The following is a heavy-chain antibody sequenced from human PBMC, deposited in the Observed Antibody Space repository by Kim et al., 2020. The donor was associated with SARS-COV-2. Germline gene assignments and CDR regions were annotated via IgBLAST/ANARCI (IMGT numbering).Heavy chain of an antibody. CDR1: GGSISSSSYY. Sequence: SETLSLTCTVSGGSISSSSYYWGWIRQPPGKGLEWIGSIYYSGSTYYNPSLKSRVTISVDTSKNQFSLKLSSVTAADTAVYYCASYDSSGYYYIFDYWGQGTLVTVSS. D-gene: IGHD3-22*01. V-gene: IGHV4-39*01. CDR3: ASYDSSGYYYIFDY. CDR2: IYYSGST. J-gene: IGHJ4*02.